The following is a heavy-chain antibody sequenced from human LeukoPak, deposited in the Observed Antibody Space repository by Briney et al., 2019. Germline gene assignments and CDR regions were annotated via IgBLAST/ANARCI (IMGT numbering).Heavy chain of an antibody. V-gene: IGHV1-69*13. CDR2: IIPIFGTA. J-gene: IGHJ4*02. CDR3: AREIKLPRGYSGYDPPVYYFDY. Sequence: SVKVSCKASGGTFSSYAISWVRQAPGQGLEWMGGIIPIFGTANYAQKFQGRVTITADESTSTAYMELSSLRSEDTAVYYCAREIKLPRGYSGYDPPVYYFDYWGQGTLVTVSS. D-gene: IGHD5-12*01. CDR1: GGTFSSYA.